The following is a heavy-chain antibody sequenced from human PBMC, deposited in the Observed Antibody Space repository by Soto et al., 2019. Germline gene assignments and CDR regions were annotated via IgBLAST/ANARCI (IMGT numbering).Heavy chain of an antibody. CDR2: IKQDGSEK. CDR3: AREKFLGGGGWYGIVY. Sequence: EVQLVESGGGLVQPGGSLRLSCAASGFTFSSYWMSWVRQAPGKGLEWVANIKQDGSEKYYVDSVKGRFTISRDNAKNSLYLQMKSLRAEDAAVYYCAREKFLGGGGWYGIVYWGQGTLVTVSS. J-gene: IGHJ4*02. V-gene: IGHV3-7*01. D-gene: IGHD6-19*01. CDR1: GFTFSSYW.